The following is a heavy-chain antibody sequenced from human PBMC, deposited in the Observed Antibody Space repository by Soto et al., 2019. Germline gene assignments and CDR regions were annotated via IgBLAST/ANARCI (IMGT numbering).Heavy chain of an antibody. J-gene: IGHJ5*02. V-gene: IGHV1-3*01. CDR2: INAGNGYT. Sequence: QAHLVQSGAEVRKPGASVKLSCTAAGYAFTGYAIHWVRQAPGQGLEWMGWINAGNGYTKFSQNFQGRVSVTRDTSSSMAYMELSSLRFEHTAVYYCARGDYYDSSGLDRWGQGTLVTVSS. CDR3: ARGDYYDSSGLDR. D-gene: IGHD3-22*01. CDR1: GYAFTGYA.